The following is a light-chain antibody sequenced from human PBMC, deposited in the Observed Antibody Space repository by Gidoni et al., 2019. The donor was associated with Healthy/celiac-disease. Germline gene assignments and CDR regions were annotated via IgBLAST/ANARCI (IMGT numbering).Light chain of an antibody. CDR1: PSISSW. CDR3: QQYNSYSRT. V-gene: IGKV1-5*03. CDR2: KAS. Sequence: DIQMTQSPSTLSASVGDRVTITCRASPSISSWLAWYQQKTGKAPKLLIYKASSLESGVPSRFSGSGSGTEFTLTISSLQPDDFATYYCQQYNSYSRTFXQXTKVXIK. J-gene: IGKJ1*01.